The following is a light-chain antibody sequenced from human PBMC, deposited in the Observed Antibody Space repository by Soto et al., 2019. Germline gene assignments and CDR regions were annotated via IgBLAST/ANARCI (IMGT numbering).Light chain of an antibody. V-gene: IGKV1-39*01. CDR3: QQSHSSSLT. CDR2: GTS. J-gene: IGKJ1*01. Sequence: DIPLTQSQSSLSASVGDRVTITCRASQSISHSLNWYQQKPGKAPNLLIYGTSDLQSGVPSRFSGSGSGTEFTLTISSLQRDDFATYYCQQSHSSSLTFGQGTKVEIK. CDR1: QSISHS.